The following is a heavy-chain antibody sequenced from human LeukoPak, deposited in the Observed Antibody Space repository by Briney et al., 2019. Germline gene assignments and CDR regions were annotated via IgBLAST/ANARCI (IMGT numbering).Heavy chain of an antibody. CDR2: INSDGYSI. D-gene: IGHD6-19*01. CDR3: ARGEAVAGTDH. Sequence: GGSLRLSCTGSGFTFSSYWMHWVRQAPGKGLEWLARINSDGYSISYAASVKGRFTISRDNAKKTLFLQMNSLRVEDTAMYYCARGEAVAGTDHWGQGVLVTVSS. V-gene: IGHV3-74*01. J-gene: IGHJ4*02. CDR1: GFTFSSYW.